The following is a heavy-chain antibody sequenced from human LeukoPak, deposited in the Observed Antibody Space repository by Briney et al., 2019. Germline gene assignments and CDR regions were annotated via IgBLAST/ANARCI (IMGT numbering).Heavy chain of an antibody. J-gene: IGHJ4*02. Sequence: GGSLRLSCAASGFTVSSNYMSWVRQAPGKGLEWVSVIYSGGSTYYADSVKGRFTISRDNSKNTLYLQMNSLRAEDTAVYYCARGGSGSYREFDYWGQGTLVTVSS. CDR2: IYSGGST. CDR1: GFTVSSNY. CDR3: ARGGSGSYREFDY. V-gene: IGHV3-53*01. D-gene: IGHD1-26*01.